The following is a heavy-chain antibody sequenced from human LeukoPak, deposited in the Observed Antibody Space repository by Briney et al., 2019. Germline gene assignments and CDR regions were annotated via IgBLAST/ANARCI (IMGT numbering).Heavy chain of an antibody. Sequence: SETLSLTCTVSGGSVTDYYWSWIRQSPGKGLEWIGYIYYSGSTNYNPSLKSRVTISVDSSKNQFSLKLSSVTAADTAVYYCARTTEGGYTYDYFYYYYMDVWGKGTTVTISS. D-gene: IGHD5-18*01. CDR1: GGSVTDYY. CDR3: ARTTEGGYTYDYFYYYYMDV. V-gene: IGHV4-59*02. J-gene: IGHJ6*03. CDR2: IYYSGST.